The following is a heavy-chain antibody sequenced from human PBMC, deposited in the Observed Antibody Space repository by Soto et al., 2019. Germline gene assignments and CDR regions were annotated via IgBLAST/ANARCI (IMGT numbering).Heavy chain of an antibody. Sequence: EVQLVESGGGLVQPGGSLRLSCAASGFTVSSNYMSWVRQAPGKGLEWVSVIYSGGSTYYADSVKGRFTISRHNSKNTLYLQMNSRRAEDTAVYYCARAGAVTTPYYYYGMDVWGQGTTVTVSS. CDR3: ARAGAVTTPYYYYGMDV. D-gene: IGHD4-17*01. CDR2: IYSGGST. V-gene: IGHV3-53*04. J-gene: IGHJ6*02. CDR1: GFTVSSNY.